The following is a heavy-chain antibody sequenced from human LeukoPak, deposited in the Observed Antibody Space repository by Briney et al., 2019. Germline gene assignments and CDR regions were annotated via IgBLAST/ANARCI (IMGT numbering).Heavy chain of an antibody. CDR2: MSYGGRT. CDR3: ARRPQGPATTANRLYP. CDR1: GGSFSISNNC. V-gene: IGHV4-39*06. J-gene: IGHJ5*02. D-gene: IGHD4-17*01. Sequence: SETLSLTCTVSGGSFSISNNCWGWLRQPPGTGLEWIGSMSYGGRTYYNPSRKTVVTVSFDTSKNQFTLNRISVTAAAAAVYSCARRPQGPATTANRLYPWGPRALVTLS.